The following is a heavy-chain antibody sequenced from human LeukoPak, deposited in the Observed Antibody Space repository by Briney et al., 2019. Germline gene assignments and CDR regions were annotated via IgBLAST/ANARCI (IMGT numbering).Heavy chain of an antibody. Sequence: GRSLRLSCAASGFIFSDYYMSWIRQPPGKGLEWVSYISSSGSTMHYADSVKGRFTISRDSTKKSVYLQMNSLRAEDTAVYYCARFYYGSGRPTQLDYWGQGTLVTVSP. V-gene: IGHV3-11*01. CDR3: ARFYYGSGRPTQLDY. J-gene: IGHJ4*02. CDR2: ISSSGSTM. D-gene: IGHD3-10*01. CDR1: GFIFSDYY.